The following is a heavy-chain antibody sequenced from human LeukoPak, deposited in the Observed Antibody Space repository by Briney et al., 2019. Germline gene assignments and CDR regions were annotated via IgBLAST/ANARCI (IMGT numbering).Heavy chain of an antibody. D-gene: IGHD3-10*01. CDR3: ARATEVWFGEPTPFFDY. CDR2: ISAYNGNT. Sequence: ASVKVSCKASGYTFTSYGISWVRQAPGQGLEWMRWISAYNGNTNYAQKLQGRVTMTTDTSTSTAYMELRSLRSDDTAVYYCARATEVWFGEPTPFFDYWGQGTLVTVSS. J-gene: IGHJ4*02. CDR1: GYTFTSYG. V-gene: IGHV1-18*01.